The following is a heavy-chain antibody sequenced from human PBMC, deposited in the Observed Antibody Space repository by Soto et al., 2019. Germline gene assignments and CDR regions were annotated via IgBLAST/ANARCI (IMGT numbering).Heavy chain of an antibody. CDR1: GFTFSSYS. CDR3: ARAGYCSGGSCYPKGYYYYGMDV. D-gene: IGHD2-15*01. Sequence: GGSLRLSCAASGFTFSSYSMNWVRQAPGKGLGWVSSISSSSSYIYYADSVKGRFTISRDNAKNSLYLQMNSLRAEDTAVYYCARAGYCSGGSCYPKGYYYYGMDVWGQGTTVTVSS. V-gene: IGHV3-21*01. J-gene: IGHJ6*02. CDR2: ISSSSSYI.